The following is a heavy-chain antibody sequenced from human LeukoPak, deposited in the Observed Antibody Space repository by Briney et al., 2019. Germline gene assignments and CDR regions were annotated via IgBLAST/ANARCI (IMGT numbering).Heavy chain of an antibody. CDR3: AQTRSKGWFDP. D-gene: IGHD3-10*01. CDR2: IYYSGST. J-gene: IGHJ5*02. CDR1: GGSLSSYY. V-gene: IGHV4-59*08. Sequence: SETLSLTCTVSGGSLSSYYWSWIRQPPGKGLEWIGYIYYSGSTNYNPSLKSRVTISVDTSKNQFSLNLSSVTAADTAVYYCAQTRSKGWFDPWGQGTLVTVSS.